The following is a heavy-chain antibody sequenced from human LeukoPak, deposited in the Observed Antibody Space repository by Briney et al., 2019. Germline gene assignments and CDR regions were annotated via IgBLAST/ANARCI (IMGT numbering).Heavy chain of an antibody. V-gene: IGHV3-30*02. CDR3: AKCPSGLLYPGY. CDR2: IRYDGSNK. J-gene: IGHJ4*02. Sequence: SGGSLRLSCAASGFTFSSYGMHWVRQAPGKGLEWVAFIRYDGSNKYYADSVKGRFTISRDNSKNTLYLQMNSLRAEDTAVYYCAKCPSGLLYPGYWGQGTLVTVSS. CDR1: GFTFSSYG. D-gene: IGHD3-3*01.